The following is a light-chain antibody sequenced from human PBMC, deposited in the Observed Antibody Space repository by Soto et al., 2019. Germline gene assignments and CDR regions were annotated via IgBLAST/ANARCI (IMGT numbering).Light chain of an antibody. CDR1: QSVGRD. V-gene: IGKV3-11*01. J-gene: IGKJ1*01. CDR3: QQRFNWWT. Sequence: IFLTQSPASLSLSPGEKATLSCRASQSVGRDLAWYQQKPGQAPRLLIYDASNRATGIPARFSGSGSGTDFTLTISSLEPEDFAFYYCQQRFNWWTFGQGTKV. CDR2: DAS.